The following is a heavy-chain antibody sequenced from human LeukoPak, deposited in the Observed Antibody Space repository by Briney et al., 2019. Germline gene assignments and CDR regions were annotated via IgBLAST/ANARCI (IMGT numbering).Heavy chain of an antibody. J-gene: IGHJ4*02. Sequence: SETLSLTCTVSGGSISTYYWSWIRQPPGKGLEWIGYIYYTGSTNYNPSLKSRVTISVDTSKNQFSLKLNSVTAADTAVYYCARRGYFYCSSTSCYEDYWGQGTLVTVSS. CDR2: IYYTGST. CDR1: GGSISTYY. CDR3: ARRGYFYCSSTSCYEDY. V-gene: IGHV4-59*01. D-gene: IGHD2-2*01.